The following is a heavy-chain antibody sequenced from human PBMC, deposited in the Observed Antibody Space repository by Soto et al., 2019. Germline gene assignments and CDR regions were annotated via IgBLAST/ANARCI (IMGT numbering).Heavy chain of an antibody. CDR1: GYTFTSYD. V-gene: IGHV1-8*01. J-gene: IGHJ4*02. Sequence: ASVKVSCKASGYTFTSYDINWVRQATGQGLEWMGWMNPNSGNTGYAQKFQGRVTMTRNTSISTAYMELSSLRSEDTAVYYCARAPLRYLDGLFDYWGQGTLVTVSS. D-gene: IGHD3-9*01. CDR2: MNPNSGNT. CDR3: ARAPLRYLDGLFDY.